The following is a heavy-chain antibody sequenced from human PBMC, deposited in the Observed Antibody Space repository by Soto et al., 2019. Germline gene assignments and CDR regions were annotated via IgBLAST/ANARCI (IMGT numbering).Heavy chain of an antibody. V-gene: IGHV3-15*07. J-gene: IGHJ4*02. CDR3: TTGSVEGY. D-gene: IGHD3-3*01. CDR1: GFSIGSAW. Sequence: EVQLVESGGGLVKPGGSLRLSCAASGFSIGSAWMNWVRQAPGKGLEWVGRIKTKTQGETTDYPAPVKGRFTISRDDSKNTLYLQMNSLKMEDTAVYYCTTGSVEGYWGQGTLVTVSS. CDR2: IKTKTQGETT.